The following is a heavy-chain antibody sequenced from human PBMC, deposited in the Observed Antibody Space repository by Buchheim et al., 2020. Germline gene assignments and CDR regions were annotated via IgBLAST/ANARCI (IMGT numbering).Heavy chain of an antibody. V-gene: IGHV3-15*07. CDR1: GFPFTNAW. CDR3: TTGLTVTAKYRALDY. D-gene: IGHD2-21*02. CDR2: IKSKTDGGTT. J-gene: IGHJ4*02. Sequence: EVQLVESGGGLVKPGGSLRLSCAASGFPFTNAWMNWVRQAPGKGLEWVGRIKSKTDGGTTDYAVPVRGRFTISRDDSKDTLYLQMNSLNTEDTAAYYCTTGLTVTAKYRALDYWGQGTL.